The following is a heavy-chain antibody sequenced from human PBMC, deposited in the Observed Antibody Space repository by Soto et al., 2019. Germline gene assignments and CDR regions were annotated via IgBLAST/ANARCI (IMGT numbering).Heavy chain of an antibody. D-gene: IGHD3-16*01. CDR2: LNSDGSSR. CDR1: GFTFNSYW. Sequence: GGSLRLSCAASGFTFNSYWMHWVRQAPGKGLVWVSRLNSDGSSRYYGDSMKGRFTISRDNAENTVYLQINSLRDEDTAVYYCARGLKNYYAMDFWGQGTTVAVSS. J-gene: IGHJ6*02. V-gene: IGHV3-74*01. CDR3: ARGLKNYYAMDF.